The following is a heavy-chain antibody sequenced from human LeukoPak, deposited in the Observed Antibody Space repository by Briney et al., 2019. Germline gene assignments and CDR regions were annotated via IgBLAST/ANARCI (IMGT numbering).Heavy chain of an antibody. CDR3: AKGSQHIVVVIAIGAFDY. Sequence: PGGSLRLSCAASGFTFSSYAMSWVRQAPGKGLEWVSAISGSGGSTYYADSVKGRFTISRDNSKNTLYLQMNSLRAEDTAVYYCAKGSQHIVVVIAIGAFDYWGQGTLVAVSS. CDR1: GFTFSSYA. D-gene: IGHD2-21*01. V-gene: IGHV3-23*01. J-gene: IGHJ4*02. CDR2: ISGSGGST.